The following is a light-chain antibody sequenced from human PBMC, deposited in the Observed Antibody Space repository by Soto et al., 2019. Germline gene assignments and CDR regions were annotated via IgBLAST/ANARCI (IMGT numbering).Light chain of an antibody. CDR1: QSVSSN. V-gene: IGKV3-15*01. J-gene: IGKJ5*01. Sequence: EIVITQSPATLSVSPGERATLSCRASQSVSSNLAWYQQKPGQAPRLLIYGASTRETGIPARFSGSGSGTDFTLTISSLEPEDFAVYYCQQRSNWPITFGQGTRLEIK. CDR3: QQRSNWPIT. CDR2: GAS.